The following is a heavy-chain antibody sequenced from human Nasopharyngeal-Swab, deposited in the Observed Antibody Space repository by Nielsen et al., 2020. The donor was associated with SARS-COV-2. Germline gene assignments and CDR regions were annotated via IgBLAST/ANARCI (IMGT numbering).Heavy chain of an antibody. J-gene: IGHJ4*02. CDR3: ARDGDQYMFDD. D-gene: IGHD2-21*02. Sequence: GESLKISCAASGFTFSSSDMNWVRQAPGKGLDWVSAIDSSGRNTYYADSVRGRFTISRDNAKNTLYLQMNSLRADDTAVYYCARDGDQYMFDDWGQGTLVTVSS. CDR1: GFTFSSSD. V-gene: IGHV3-21*01. CDR2: IDSSGRNT.